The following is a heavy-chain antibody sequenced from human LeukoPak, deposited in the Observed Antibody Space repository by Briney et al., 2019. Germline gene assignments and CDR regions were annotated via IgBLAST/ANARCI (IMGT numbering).Heavy chain of an antibody. CDR1: GFTLSSYW. Sequence: GGSLRLSCAASGFTLSSYWMHCVRHAPGKGLVWVSRINGDGRTTTYADSVKGRFTISRDTAKNTLYLQMNSLRAEDTAVYYCARVHVGTDMVDVDYWGQGTLVTVSS. CDR3: ARVHVGTDMVDVDY. J-gene: IGHJ4*02. CDR2: INGDGRTT. V-gene: IGHV3-74*01. D-gene: IGHD5-18*01.